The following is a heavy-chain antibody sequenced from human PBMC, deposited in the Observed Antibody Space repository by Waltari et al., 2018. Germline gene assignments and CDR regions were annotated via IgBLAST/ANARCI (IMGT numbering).Heavy chain of an antibody. CDR2: INGDGGSA. CDR1: GFNCGGFG. V-gene: IGHV3-20*04. D-gene: IGHD2-21*01. J-gene: IGHJ6*03. CDR3: ARVGIGLFYYYYLDV. Sequence: EVQLVASGGGAVGPGGSRRLSCAGSGFNCGGFGMPWVRQVPGKGLEWVAGINGDGGSAGYADSVNGRFTISRDNANNSLFLRMKSLRAEDTALYFCARVGIGLFYYYYLDVWGTGTTVTVSS.